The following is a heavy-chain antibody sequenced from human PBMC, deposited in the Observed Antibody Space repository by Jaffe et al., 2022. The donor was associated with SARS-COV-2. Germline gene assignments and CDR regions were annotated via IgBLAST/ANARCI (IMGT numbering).Heavy chain of an antibody. CDR3: TRGPSRYSYGIGDFDY. V-gene: IGHV3-49*04. J-gene: IGHJ4*02. D-gene: IGHD5-18*01. Sequence: EVQLVESGGGLVQPGRSLRLSCTASGFTFGDYAMSWVRQAPGKGLEWVGFIRSKAYGGTTEYAASVKGRFTISRDDSKSIAYLQMNSLKTEDTAVYYCTRGPSRYSYGIGDFDYWGQGTLVTVSS. CDR1: GFTFGDYA. CDR2: IRSKAYGGTT.